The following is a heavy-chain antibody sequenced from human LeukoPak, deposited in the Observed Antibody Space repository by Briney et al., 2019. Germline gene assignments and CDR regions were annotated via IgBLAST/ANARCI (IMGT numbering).Heavy chain of an antibody. CDR2: IYYRGST. J-gene: IGHJ4*02. Sequence: SETLSLTCTVSGGSISSYYWSWIRQPPGKGLEWIGNIYYRGSTKYIPYLKSRVTISVDTSKNQFSLRLSSVTAADTAVYYCARGRTFDNWGQGTLVTVSS. V-gene: IGHV4-59*01. CDR1: GGSISSYY. CDR3: ARGRTFDN.